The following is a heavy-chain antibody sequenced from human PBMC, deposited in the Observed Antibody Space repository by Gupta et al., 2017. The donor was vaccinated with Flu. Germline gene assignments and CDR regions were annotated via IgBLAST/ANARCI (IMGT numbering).Heavy chain of an antibody. Sequence: PGKGLEWIGEINHSGSTNYNPSLKSRVTISVDTSKNQFSLKLSSVTAADTAVYYCASYSSTTPSYYYYGMDVWGQGTTVTVSS. V-gene: IGHV4-34*01. J-gene: IGHJ6*02. CDR3: ASYSSTTPSYYYYGMDV. D-gene: IGHD6-13*01. CDR2: INHSGST.